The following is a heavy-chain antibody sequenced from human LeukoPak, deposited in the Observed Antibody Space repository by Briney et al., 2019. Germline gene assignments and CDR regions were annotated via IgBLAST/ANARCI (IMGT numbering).Heavy chain of an antibody. Sequence: ASVTVSCKASGYTFTNYYIHWVRQAPGQGLEWMGIINPSGGSTNYAQKFQGRVTMTSDTSTNTIYMELSRLRSEDTAVYSCARGGVVGATSSWFDPWGQGTLVTVSS. CDR1: GYTFTNYY. D-gene: IGHD1-26*01. CDR2: INPSGGST. CDR3: ARGGVVGATSSWFDP. J-gene: IGHJ5*02. V-gene: IGHV1-46*03.